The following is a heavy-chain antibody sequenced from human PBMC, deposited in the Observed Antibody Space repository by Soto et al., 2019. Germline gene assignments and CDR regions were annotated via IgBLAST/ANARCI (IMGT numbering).Heavy chain of an antibody. Sequence: QVQLVESGGGVVQPGRSLRLSCAASGFTFSSYGMHWVRQAPGKGLEWVAVIWYDGSNKYYADSVKGRFTISRDNSKNPLYLQTNGLRAEATAVYYCARDFGERRSYYFDYWGQGTLVTVSS. CDR2: IWYDGSNK. D-gene: IGHD3-16*01. CDR1: GFTFSSYG. V-gene: IGHV3-33*01. J-gene: IGHJ4*02. CDR3: ARDFGERRSYYFDY.